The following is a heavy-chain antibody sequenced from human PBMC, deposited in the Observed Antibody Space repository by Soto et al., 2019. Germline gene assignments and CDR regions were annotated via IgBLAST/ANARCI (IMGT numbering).Heavy chain of an antibody. CDR3: MRRRSASYTDY. CDR1: GFTVGSNY. Sequence: GGSLRLSCAASGFTVGSNYMSWVRQAPGKGLEWVSAISGSGGSTYYADSVKGRFTISRDNSKNTLYLQMNSLRAEDTAVYYCMRRRSASYTDYWGQGTL. CDR2: ISGSGGST. D-gene: IGHD1-26*01. V-gene: IGHV3-23*01. J-gene: IGHJ4*02.